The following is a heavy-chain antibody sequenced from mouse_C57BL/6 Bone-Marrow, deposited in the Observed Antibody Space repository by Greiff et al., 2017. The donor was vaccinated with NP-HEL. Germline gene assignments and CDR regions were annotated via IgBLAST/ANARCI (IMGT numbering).Heavy chain of an antibody. V-gene: IGHV1-81*01. CDR2: ISPRSGNT. J-gene: IGHJ4*01. D-gene: IGHD1-1*01. Sequence: VQLQQSGAELARPGASVKLSCKASGYTFTSYGISWVKQRTGQGLEWIGEISPRSGNTYYNAKFQGKATLTAEKSSSTAYMELRSLTSEDSSVYFCATVTTVDYYAMDYWGQGTSVTVSS. CDR1: GYTFTSYG. CDR3: ATVTTVDYYAMDY.